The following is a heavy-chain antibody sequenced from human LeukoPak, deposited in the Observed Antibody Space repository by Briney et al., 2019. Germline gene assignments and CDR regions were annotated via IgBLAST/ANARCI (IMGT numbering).Heavy chain of an antibody. Sequence: PGGSLRLSCAASGLTVSSNSMSWVRQAPGKGLEWVSVIYSDGSTYYADSVKGRFTISGDSSKNTLYLQMNSLRTEDRGVYYCARVVSGTWECVYWGQGTLVTVSS. V-gene: IGHV3-66*01. CDR2: IYSDGST. CDR3: ARVVSGTWECVY. J-gene: IGHJ4*02. D-gene: IGHD2-21*02. CDR1: GLTVSSNS.